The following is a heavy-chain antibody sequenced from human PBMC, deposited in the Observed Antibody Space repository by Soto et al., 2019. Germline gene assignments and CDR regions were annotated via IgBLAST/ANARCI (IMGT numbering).Heavy chain of an antibody. V-gene: IGHV1-18*01. CDR1: GYTFTSYG. D-gene: IGHD2-15*01. CDR2: ISAYNGNT. J-gene: IGHJ5*02. CDR3: ARDDIVVVVAATPRHLFDP. Sequence: ASVKVSCKASGYTFTSYGISWVRQAPGQGLEWMGWISAYNGNTNYAQKLQGRVTMTTDTSTSTAYMELRSLRSDDTAVYYCARDDIVVVVAATPRHLFDPWGQGTLVTVSS.